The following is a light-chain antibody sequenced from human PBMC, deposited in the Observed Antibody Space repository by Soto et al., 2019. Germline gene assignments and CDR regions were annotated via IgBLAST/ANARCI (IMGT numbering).Light chain of an antibody. Sequence: EIVLTQSPATLSLSPGERATLSCRASQSLSVYLVWYQQTPGRAPRLLIYDASKRATGVPARFSGSGSGTDFTLTISSLEPEDFAIYYCQQRSDWPPTFGPGNRVEI. CDR1: QSLSVY. CDR2: DAS. J-gene: IGKJ1*01. CDR3: QQRSDWPPT. V-gene: IGKV3-11*01.